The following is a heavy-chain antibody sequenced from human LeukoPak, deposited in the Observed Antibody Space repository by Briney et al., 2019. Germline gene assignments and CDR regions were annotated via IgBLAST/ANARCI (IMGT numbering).Heavy chain of an antibody. CDR2: IIPIFGTA. V-gene: IGHV1-69*13. CDR3: ARPINYYYYGMDV. CDR1: GGTFSSYA. Sequence: SVKVSCKASGGTFSSYAISWVRQAPGQGLEWMGGIIPIFGTANYAQKFQGRVTITADESTSTAYMELSSLRSEDTAVYYCARPINYYYYGMDVWGQGTTVTVSS. J-gene: IGHJ6*02. D-gene: IGHD5-12*01.